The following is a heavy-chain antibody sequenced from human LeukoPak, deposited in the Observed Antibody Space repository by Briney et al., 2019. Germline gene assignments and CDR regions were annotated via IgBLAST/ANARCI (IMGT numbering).Heavy chain of an antibody. CDR2: ISSSSSYI. J-gene: IGHJ4*02. Sequence: GRSLRLSCAASAFTFSDYAIHWVRQAPGKGLEWVSSISSSSSYIYYADSVKGRFTISRDNAKNSLYLQMNSLRAEDTAVYYCARERGSQTYYFDYWGQGTLVTVSS. CDR3: ARERGSQTYYFDY. D-gene: IGHD1-26*01. CDR1: AFTFSDYA. V-gene: IGHV3-21*01.